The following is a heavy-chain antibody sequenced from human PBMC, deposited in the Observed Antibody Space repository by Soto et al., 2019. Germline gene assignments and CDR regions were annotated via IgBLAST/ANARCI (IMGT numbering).Heavy chain of an antibody. Sequence: QVQLQESGPGLAKPSQTLSLTCTVSGASLSSGGYYWTWIRQVPGKALEWIGYIFHTGTTFYNPSLKRRVVMSIEKSDNQFSLNLRSVTAADTAVYYCARGFGYVSTGRFLAAFDVCGQGTMVTVSS. CDR2: IFHTGTT. V-gene: IGHV4-31*03. J-gene: IGHJ3*01. CDR1: GASLSSGGYY. D-gene: IGHD3-22*01. CDR3: ARGFGYVSTGRFLAAFDV.